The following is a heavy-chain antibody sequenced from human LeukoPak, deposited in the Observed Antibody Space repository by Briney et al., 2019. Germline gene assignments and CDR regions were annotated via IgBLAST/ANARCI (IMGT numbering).Heavy chain of an antibody. CDR1: GFTFSSYA. Sequence: GGSLRLSCAASGFTFSSYAMHWVRQAPGKGLEWVAVISYDGSNKYYADSVKGRFTISRDNSKNTLYLQMNSLRAEDTAVYYCAKDLPYYDFWSGYYPNGGIDYWGQGTLVTVSS. CDR2: ISYDGSNK. CDR3: AKDLPYYDFWSGYYPNGGIDY. J-gene: IGHJ4*02. V-gene: IGHV3-30*18. D-gene: IGHD3-3*01.